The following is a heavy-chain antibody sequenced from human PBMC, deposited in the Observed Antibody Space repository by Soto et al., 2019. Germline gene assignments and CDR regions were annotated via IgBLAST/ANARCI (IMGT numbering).Heavy chain of an antibody. J-gene: IGHJ5*02. Sequence: ASVKVSCKASGGTFSSYAISWVRQAPGQGLEWMGGIIPIFGTANYAQKFQGRVTITADESTSTAYMELSSLRSEDTAVYYCARDTEVAGTGIYDPNWFDPWGQGTLVTVSS. CDR1: GGTFSSYA. V-gene: IGHV1-69*13. CDR3: ARDTEVAGTGIYDPNWFDP. CDR2: IIPIFGTA. D-gene: IGHD6-19*01.